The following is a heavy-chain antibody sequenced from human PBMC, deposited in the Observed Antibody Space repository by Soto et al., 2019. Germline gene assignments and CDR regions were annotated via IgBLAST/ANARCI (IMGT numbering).Heavy chain of an antibody. D-gene: IGHD1-1*01. CDR1: GGSISRGDFY. J-gene: IGHJ5*01. V-gene: IGHV4-30-4*01. CDR3: ARPGTKEEVIWQNWFYS. CDR2: IYYSGIT. Sequence: SETLSLTCTVSGGSISRGDFYWSWIRQPPGKGLEWIGYIYYSGITYYNPALKSRVTISVDTSKNQFSLKLRSVTAENMAVYYCARPGTKEEVIWQNWFYSWGQGTLVTVSS.